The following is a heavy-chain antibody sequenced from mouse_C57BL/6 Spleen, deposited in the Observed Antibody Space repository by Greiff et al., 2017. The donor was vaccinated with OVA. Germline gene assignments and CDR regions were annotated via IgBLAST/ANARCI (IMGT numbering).Heavy chain of an antibody. D-gene: IGHD1-1*01. CDR3: ARCITTVVATSDYFDY. CDR2: IYPGSGST. V-gene: IGHV1-55*01. CDR1: GYTFTRYW. J-gene: IGHJ2*01. Sequence: QVQLQQPGAELVKPGASVKMSCKASGYTFTRYWITWVKQRPGQGLEWIGDIYPGSGSTNYNEKFKSKATLTVDTSSSTAYMQLSSLTYVDSAVYYCARCITTVVATSDYFDYWGQGTTLTVSS.